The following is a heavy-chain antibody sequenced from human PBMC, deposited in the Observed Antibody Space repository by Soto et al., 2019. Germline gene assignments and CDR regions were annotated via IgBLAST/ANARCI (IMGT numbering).Heavy chain of an antibody. CDR3: ARSAITLFGVVSIPPHYYSEMDV. Sequence: GASVKVSCKASGYTFTSYDINWVRQATGQGLEWMGWMNPNSGNTGYAQKFQGRVTMTRNTSISTAYMELSSLRSEDTAVYYCARSAITLFGVVSIPPHYYSEMDVWGQGTTVTVSS. CDR1: GYTFTSYD. J-gene: IGHJ6*02. D-gene: IGHD3-3*01. V-gene: IGHV1-8*01. CDR2: MNPNSGNT.